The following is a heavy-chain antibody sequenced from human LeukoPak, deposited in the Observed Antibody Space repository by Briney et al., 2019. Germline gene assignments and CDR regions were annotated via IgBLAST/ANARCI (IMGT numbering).Heavy chain of an antibody. CDR2: ISSGGDII. V-gene: IGHV3-11*04. Sequence: GGSLRLSCVASGFTFTDHYMSWVRQAPGKGLEWVSYISSGGDIIYYADSVKGRFTISRDNSKNTLYLQMNSLRAEDTAVYYCAKDQGIAPGTFDYWGQGTLVTVSS. D-gene: IGHD6-13*01. CDR3: AKDQGIAPGTFDY. J-gene: IGHJ4*02. CDR1: GFTFTDHY.